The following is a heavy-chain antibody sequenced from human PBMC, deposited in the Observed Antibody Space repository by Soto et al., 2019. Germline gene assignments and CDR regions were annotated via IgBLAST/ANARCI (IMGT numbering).Heavy chain of an antibody. Sequence: PGGSLRLSCAASGFTFSSYGMHWVRQAPGKGLEWVAVIWYDGSNKYYADSVKGRFTISRDNSKNTLYLQMNSLRAEDTAVYYCARDNNRSSGRVKGGMDVWGQGTTVTVSS. CDR2: IWYDGSNK. D-gene: IGHD3-10*01. CDR3: ARDNNRSSGRVKGGMDV. V-gene: IGHV3-33*01. CDR1: GFTFSSYG. J-gene: IGHJ6*02.